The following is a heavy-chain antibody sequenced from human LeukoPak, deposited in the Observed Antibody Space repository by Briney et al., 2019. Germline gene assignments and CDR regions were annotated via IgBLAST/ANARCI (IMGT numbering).Heavy chain of an antibody. J-gene: IGHJ4*02. D-gene: IGHD6-13*01. CDR1: GFTFNSYA. Sequence: GGSLRLSCAASGFTFNSYAIHWVRQAPGKGLEWVAVISYDGSKKFYAHSVKGRFTISRDNSKNTLYLHMNSLRAEDTAVYYCARDNRYGYSSSWYHLAQIDNWGQGTLVTVSS. V-gene: IGHV3-30*04. CDR2: ISYDGSKK. CDR3: ARDNRYGYSSSWYHLAQIDN.